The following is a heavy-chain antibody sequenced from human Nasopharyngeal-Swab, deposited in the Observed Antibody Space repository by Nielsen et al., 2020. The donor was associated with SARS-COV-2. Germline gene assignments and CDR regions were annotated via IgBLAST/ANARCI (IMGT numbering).Heavy chain of an antibody. V-gene: IGHV1-69*04. CDR2: IIPILGIA. D-gene: IGHD6-19*01. CDR1: GGTFSSYA. J-gene: IGHJ4*02. CDR3: ARVGESSGWDFDY. Sequence: SVKVSCKASGGTFSSYAISWVRQAPGQGLEWMGRIIPILGIANYAQKFQGRVTITADKSTSTAYMELSSLRSDDTAVYYCARVGESSGWDFDYWGQGTLVTVSS.